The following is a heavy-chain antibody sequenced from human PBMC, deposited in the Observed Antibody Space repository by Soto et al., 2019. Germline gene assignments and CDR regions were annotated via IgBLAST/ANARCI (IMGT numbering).Heavy chain of an antibody. J-gene: IGHJ3*02. Sequence: VQLVQSGAEVKKPGASVKVSCKASGYTFTSYGISWVRQAPGQGLEWMGWISAYNGNTNYAQRLQGGVTMTTDTTTSTAYMELRSVRSDDTAVYYCARDPGLVDYGVQRGACDIWGQGTMVTVSS. CDR1: GYTFTSYG. V-gene: IGHV1-18*01. CDR3: ARDPGLVDYGVQRGACDI. D-gene: IGHD4-17*01. CDR2: ISAYNGNT.